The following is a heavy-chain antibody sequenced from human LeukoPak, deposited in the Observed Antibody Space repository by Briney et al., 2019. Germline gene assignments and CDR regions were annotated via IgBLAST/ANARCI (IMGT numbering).Heavy chain of an antibody. CDR1: GFTFSSYS. Sequence: GGSLRLSCAASGFTFSSYSMNWVRQAPGKGLEWVANIKQDGSEKYYVDSVKGRFTISRDNAKNSLYLQMNSLRAEDTAVYYCAREYDSYFDYWGQGTLVTVSS. CDR2: IKQDGSEK. D-gene: IGHD1-1*01. V-gene: IGHV3-7*03. J-gene: IGHJ4*02. CDR3: AREYDSYFDY.